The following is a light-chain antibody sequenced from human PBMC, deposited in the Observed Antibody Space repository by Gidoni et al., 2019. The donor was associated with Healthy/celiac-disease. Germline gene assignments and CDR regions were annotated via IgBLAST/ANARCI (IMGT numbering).Light chain of an antibody. J-gene: IGKJ3*01. Sequence: DLQMTQSPSSLSASVGDRVTITCRASQSISSYLNWYQQKPGKAPKLLIYAASSLQSGVPSRFSGSGSGTDFTLTISSLQPEDFATYYCQQSYSTPIFTFXPXTKVDIK. CDR2: AAS. CDR1: QSISSY. CDR3: QQSYSTPIFT. V-gene: IGKV1-39*01.